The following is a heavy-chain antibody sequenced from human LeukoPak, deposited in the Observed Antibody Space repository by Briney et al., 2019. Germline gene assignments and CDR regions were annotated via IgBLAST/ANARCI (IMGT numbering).Heavy chain of an antibody. V-gene: IGHV3-48*04. CDR1: GFTFSAYS. CDR2: ISAGRSSM. CDR3: VRDAGSTSVRGDY. Sequence: GGSLRLSCAASGFTFSAYSMNWVRQAPGKGLEWVSFISAGRSSMHYADSAKGRFTISRDNARNSLFLQMNGLRVEDTGVYYCVRDAGSTSVRGDYWGQGALVTVSS. D-gene: IGHD2-2*01. J-gene: IGHJ4*02.